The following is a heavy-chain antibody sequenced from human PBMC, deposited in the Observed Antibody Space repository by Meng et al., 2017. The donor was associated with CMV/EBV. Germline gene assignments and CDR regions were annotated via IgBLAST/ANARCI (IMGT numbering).Heavy chain of an antibody. CDR1: GFTFSSYA. CDR3: ARRESTSCYRSCGMDV. D-gene: IGHD2-2*02. Sequence: GESLKISCAASGFTFSSYAMHWVRQAPGKGLEWVAVISYDASNKYYADSVKGRFTISRDNSKNTLYLQMNSLRAEDTAVYYCARRESTSCYRSCGMDVWGQGTTVTVSS. CDR2: ISYDASNK. J-gene: IGHJ6*02. V-gene: IGHV3-30-3*01.